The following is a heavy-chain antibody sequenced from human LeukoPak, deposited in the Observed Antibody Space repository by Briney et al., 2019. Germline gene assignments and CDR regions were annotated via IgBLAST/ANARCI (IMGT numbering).Heavy chain of an antibody. D-gene: IGHD2-2*01. CDR3: AKDSYCSSTSCNAEYFQH. V-gene: IGHV3-30-3*01. J-gene: IGHJ1*01. Sequence: GGSLRLSCAASGLMFNSYSIPWVRQAPGKGLEWVGIISYDGTVNYYADSVKGRFTISRDKSENTVYLQLTSLRAEDTAVYYCAKDSYCSSTSCNAEYFQHWGQGTLVTVSS. CDR1: GLMFNSYS. CDR2: ISYDGTVN.